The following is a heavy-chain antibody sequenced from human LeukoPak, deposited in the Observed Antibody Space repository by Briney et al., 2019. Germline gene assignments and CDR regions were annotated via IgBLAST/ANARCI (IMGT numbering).Heavy chain of an antibody. V-gene: IGHV4-39*01. J-gene: IGHJ4*02. D-gene: IGHD1-26*01. CDR2: IYYSGST. CDR3: ASYSGNYPYYFDY. CDR1: GGSISSSSYY. Sequence: SETLSLTCTVSGGSISSSSYYWGWIRQPPGKGLEWIGFIYYSGSTYYNPSLKSRITISVDTSKNQCSLRLSSVTAADTAIYYCASYSGNYPYYFDYWGQGTPVTVSS.